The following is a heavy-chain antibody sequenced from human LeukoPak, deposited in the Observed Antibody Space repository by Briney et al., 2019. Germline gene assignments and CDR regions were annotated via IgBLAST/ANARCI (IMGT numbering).Heavy chain of an antibody. CDR1: GFTFSTYA. D-gene: IGHD6-13*01. V-gene: IGHV3-23*01. CDR3: AKVWSSWYFDY. Sequence: GGSLRLSCAASGFTFSTYAMSWVRQARGKGLEWVSAISRSSGSAYYADYVKGRFAISRDNSKNTLYLKMNSLRAEDTAVYYCAKVWSSWYFDYWGQGALVTVSS. J-gene: IGHJ4*02. CDR2: ISRSSGSA.